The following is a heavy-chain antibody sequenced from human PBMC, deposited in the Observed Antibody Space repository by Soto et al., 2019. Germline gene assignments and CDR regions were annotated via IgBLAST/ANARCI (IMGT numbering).Heavy chain of an antibody. D-gene: IGHD5-12*01. CDR3: ARGKRATGGWFDP. CDR2: IIPILGTA. CDR1: GGTFSSYA. Sequence: QVQLVQSGAEGKKPGSSVKVSCKASGGTFSSYAISWVRQAPGQGLEWMGGIIPILGTANYAQKFQGRVTITADESTGPAYVELRSLRSEDTAGDYCARGKRATGGWFDPRGQGSLVTVSS. J-gene: IGHJ5*02. V-gene: IGHV1-69*01.